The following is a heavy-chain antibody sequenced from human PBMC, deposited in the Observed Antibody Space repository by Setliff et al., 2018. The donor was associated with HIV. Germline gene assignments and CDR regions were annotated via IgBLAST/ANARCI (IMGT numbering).Heavy chain of an antibody. J-gene: IGHJ4*02. CDR2: INHTGST. CDR1: GGSISSYY. CDR3: ARGGDFWSLHY. D-gene: IGHD3-3*01. V-gene: IGHV4-34*01. Sequence: LSLTCAVSGGSISSYYWSWIRQPPGKGLEWIGEINHTGSTNYNPSLKSRVTISVDTSKNQFSLKLSSVTAADTAVYYCARGGDFWSLHYWGQGTLVTVSS.